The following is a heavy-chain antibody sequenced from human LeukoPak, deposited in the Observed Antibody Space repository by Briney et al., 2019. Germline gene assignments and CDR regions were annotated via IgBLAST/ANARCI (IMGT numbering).Heavy chain of an antibody. V-gene: IGHV3-23*01. CDR2: ISGSGGST. D-gene: IGHD6-19*01. CDR1: GFTFSSYA. CDR3: AKEGSSGWHYYYYGMDV. J-gene: IGHJ6*02. Sequence: GGSLRLSCAASGFTFSSYAMSWVRQAPGKGLEWVSAISGSGGSTYYADSVKGRFTISRDNSKNTLYLQMNSLRAEDTAVYYCAKEGSSGWHYYYYGMDVWGQGTTVTVSS.